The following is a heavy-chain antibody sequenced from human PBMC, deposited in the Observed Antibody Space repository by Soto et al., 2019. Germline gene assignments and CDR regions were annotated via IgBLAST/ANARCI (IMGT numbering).Heavy chain of an antibody. CDR2: INPSGGST. CDR1: GYTFTSYY. Sequence: ASVKVSCKASGYTFTSYYMHWVRQAPGQGLEWMGIINPSGGSTSYAQKFQGRVTMTRDTSTSTVYMELSSLRSEDTAVYYCARGSTAGTFNYYYYYYMDVWGKGTTVTVSS. CDR3: ARGSTAGTFNYYYYYYMDV. J-gene: IGHJ6*03. D-gene: IGHD6-19*01. V-gene: IGHV1-46*03.